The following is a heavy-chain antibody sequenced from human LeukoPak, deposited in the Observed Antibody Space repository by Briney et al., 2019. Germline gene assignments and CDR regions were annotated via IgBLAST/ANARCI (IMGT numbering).Heavy chain of an antibody. CDR3: ATGAYDSSGYYIFDY. CDR2: ISAYNGNT. D-gene: IGHD3-22*01. CDR1: GYTFTSYG. J-gene: IGHJ4*02. V-gene: IGHV1-18*01. Sequence: ASVKVSCKASGYTFTSYGISWVRQAPGQGLEWMGRISAYNGNTNYAQKLQGRVTMTTDTSTSTAYMELRSLRSDDTAVYYCATGAYDSSGYYIFDYWGQGTLVTVSS.